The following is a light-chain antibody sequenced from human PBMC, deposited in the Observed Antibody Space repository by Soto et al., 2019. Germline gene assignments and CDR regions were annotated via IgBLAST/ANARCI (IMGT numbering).Light chain of an antibody. CDR1: QSVSSN. V-gene: IGKV3-15*01. Sequence: EIVMTQSPAPLSVSPGERATLSCRASQSVSSNLAWYQQKPGQAPRLLIYGASTRATGIPARFSGSRAGTEFTLNIRCRQSEDFAVYYCQQYNNWSRTFGQGTKVEIQ. CDR3: QQYNNWSRT. CDR2: GAS. J-gene: IGKJ1*01.